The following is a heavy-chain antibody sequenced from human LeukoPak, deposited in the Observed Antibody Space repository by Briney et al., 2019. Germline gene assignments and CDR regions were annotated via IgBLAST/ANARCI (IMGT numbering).Heavy chain of an antibody. CDR1: GDTFSSNSAA. Sequence: SQTLSLTCAISGDTFSSNSAAWNWIRQSPSIGLEWLGRTNYRSKWYNEYAVPVKSRITINPDTSKNQLSLQLNSVTPEDTAVYYCARAAGGLFDYWGQGTLVTVST. CDR3: ARAAGGLFDY. V-gene: IGHV6-1*01. CDR2: TNYRSKWYN. J-gene: IGHJ4*02. D-gene: IGHD1-26*01.